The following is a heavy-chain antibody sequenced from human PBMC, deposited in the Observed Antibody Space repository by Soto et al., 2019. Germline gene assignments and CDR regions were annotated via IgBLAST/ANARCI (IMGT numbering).Heavy chain of an antibody. CDR2: IIPIFGTA. CDR1: GFTFSSYA. V-gene: IGHV1-69*01. Sequence: VQLVESGGGLVQPGGSLRLSCAASGFTFSSYAISWVRQAPGQGLEWMGGIIPIFGTANYAQKFQGRVTITADESTSTAYMELSSLRSEDTAVYYCARAKWFGELLSSLDYWGQGTLVTVSS. D-gene: IGHD3-10*01. CDR3: ARAKWFGELLSSLDY. J-gene: IGHJ4*02.